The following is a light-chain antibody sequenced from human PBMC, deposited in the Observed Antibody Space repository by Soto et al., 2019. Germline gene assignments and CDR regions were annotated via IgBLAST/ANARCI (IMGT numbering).Light chain of an antibody. Sequence: EIVLTQSPGTLSLSPGERATLSCRASQSVSSNNLAWYQQKPGQAPRLLIYGASTRATGVPDRFSGSGSGTDFTLTISSLQAEDVAVYYCQQYYNPPRTFGQGTKVEVK. J-gene: IGKJ1*01. CDR3: QQYYNPPRT. CDR2: GAS. V-gene: IGKV3-20*01. CDR1: QSVSSNN.